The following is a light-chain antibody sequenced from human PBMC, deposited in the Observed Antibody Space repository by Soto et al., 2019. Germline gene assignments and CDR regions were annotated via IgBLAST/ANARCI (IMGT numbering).Light chain of an antibody. J-gene: IGKJ1*01. CDR1: QSVSSSY. V-gene: IGKV3-20*01. Sequence: EIVLTQSPGTLSFSPGERATLSCRASQSVSSSYLAWYQQKPGQAPRLLIYGASSRATGIPDRFSGSGSGTDFPLTISRLEPEDFAVYYCQQYGSSPTWTFGQGTKVDIK. CDR3: QQYGSSPTWT. CDR2: GAS.